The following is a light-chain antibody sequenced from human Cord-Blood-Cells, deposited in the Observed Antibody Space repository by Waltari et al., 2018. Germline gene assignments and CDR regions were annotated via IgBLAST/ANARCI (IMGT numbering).Light chain of an antibody. Sequence: DIQMTQSPSTLSASVGDRVTITCRASQSISSWLAWYQQKPGKAPKLLIYDASSLESGVPSRFSGGGSGTEFTLTISSLQPDDFATYYCQQYNSYSPTFGGGTKVEIK. J-gene: IGKJ4*01. V-gene: IGKV1-5*01. CDR3: QQYNSYSPT. CDR2: DAS. CDR1: QSISSW.